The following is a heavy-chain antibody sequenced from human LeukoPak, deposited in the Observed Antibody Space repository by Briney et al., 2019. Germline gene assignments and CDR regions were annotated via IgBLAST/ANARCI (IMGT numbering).Heavy chain of an antibody. CDR3: TRRYDILNGRHWFDP. CDR2: IRSKANSYAT. CDR1: GFTFSGSA. Sequence: PGGSLKLSCAASGFTFSGSAMHWVRQASGRGLEWVGRIRSKANSYATAYAASVKGRFTISRDDSKNTAYLQMNSLKTEDTAVYYCTRRYDILNGRHWFDPWGQGTLVTVSS. J-gene: IGHJ5*02. V-gene: IGHV3-73*01. D-gene: IGHD3-9*01.